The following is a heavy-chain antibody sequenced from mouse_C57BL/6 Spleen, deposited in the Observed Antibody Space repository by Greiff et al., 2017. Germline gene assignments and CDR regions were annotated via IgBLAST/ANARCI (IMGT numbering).Heavy chain of an antibody. CDR3: AREGGPSWFAY. J-gene: IGHJ3*01. CDR1: GFTFSSYA. Sequence: EVKLMESGGGLVKPGGSLKLSCAASGFTFSSYAMSWVRQTPEKRLEWVATISDGGGYTYYPDNVKGRFTISRDNAKNNLYLQMSHLKSEDTAMYYCAREGGPSWFAYWGQGTLVTVSA. D-gene: IGHD1-1*02. CDR2: ISDGGGYT. V-gene: IGHV5-4*01.